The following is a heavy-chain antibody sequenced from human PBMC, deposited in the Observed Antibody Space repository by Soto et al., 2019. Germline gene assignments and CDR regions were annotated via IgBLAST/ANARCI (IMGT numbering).Heavy chain of an antibody. D-gene: IGHD3-10*01. CDR3: ARVLRFYYGSGSSPRGMDV. Sequence: EVQLLESGGILVHPGGSLRLSCAASGFTFSSYAMTWVRQAPGKGLEWVSAISSSSSYIYYADSVKGRFTISRDNAKNSLYLQMNSLRAEDTAVYYCARVLRFYYGSGSSPRGMDVWGQGTTVTVSS. CDR2: ISSSSSYI. J-gene: IGHJ6*02. CDR1: GFTFSSYA. V-gene: IGHV3-21*01.